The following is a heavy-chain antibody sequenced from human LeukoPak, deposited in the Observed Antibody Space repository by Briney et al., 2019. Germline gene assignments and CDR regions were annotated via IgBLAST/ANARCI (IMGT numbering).Heavy chain of an antibody. CDR1: GFTFSSYS. CDR3: ARDKSGSYFFPFDY. CDR2: ISDRSSTK. Sequence: GGSLRLSCAASGFTFSSYSMNWVRQAPGKGLEWVSYISDRSSTKYYADSVKGRFTISRDNAKNSVFLQMNSLRAEDTAVYYCARDKSGSYFFPFDYWGQGTLVTVSS. J-gene: IGHJ4*02. V-gene: IGHV3-48*01. D-gene: IGHD1-26*01.